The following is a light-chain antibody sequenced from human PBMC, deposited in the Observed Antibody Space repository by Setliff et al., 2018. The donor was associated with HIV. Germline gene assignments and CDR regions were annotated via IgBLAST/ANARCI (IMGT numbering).Light chain of an antibody. CDR2: SND. CDR1: SSNVGRNK. CDR3: ASWDDGSFVV. J-gene: IGLJ2*01. V-gene: IGLV1-44*01. Sequence: VLTQAPSAPGTPGQRVTISCLGSSSNVGRNKVDWYQHLPRTAPKLLIYSNDQRPSGVPDRFSGSKSGTSASLTISGLQSEDEADYYCASWDDGSFVVFGGGTKVTVL.